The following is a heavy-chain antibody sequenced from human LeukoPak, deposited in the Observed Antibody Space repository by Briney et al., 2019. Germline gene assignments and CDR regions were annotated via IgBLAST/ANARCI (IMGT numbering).Heavy chain of an antibody. CDR1: AFTFNSFC. J-gene: IGHJ6*02. D-gene: IGHD4-11*01. V-gene: IGHV3-7*01. Sequence: AGSLTLYCAASAFTFNSFCMSWVRPAPGKGLEWVANTKQDGSNKSYEDSVKGRFTISRDNAKNSLYLQMNSLRAEDTAVYYCARDPGGYSNYGGYYYYYGMDVWGQGTTVTVSS. CDR2: TKQDGSNK. CDR3: ARDPGGYSNYGGYYYYYGMDV.